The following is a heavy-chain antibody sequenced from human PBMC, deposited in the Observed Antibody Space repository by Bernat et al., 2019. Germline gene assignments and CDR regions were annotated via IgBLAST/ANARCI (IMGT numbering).Heavy chain of an antibody. CDR1: GFTCSSLW. D-gene: IGHD3-3*01. CDR2: INSDASST. V-gene: IGHV3-74*01. J-gene: IGHJ6*03. CDR3: ARGPPEYLLYRGGYYYDIDV. Sequence: EVQLVEFGGGLVQPGGSLRLSCAASGFTCSSLWMHWVRQAPGKGLVWVSRINSDASSTSYADSVKGRCTISRDNAKNTLNLQMNSLRAEDTAVYYCARGPPEYLLYRGGYYYDIDVWCKGTTVTVSS.